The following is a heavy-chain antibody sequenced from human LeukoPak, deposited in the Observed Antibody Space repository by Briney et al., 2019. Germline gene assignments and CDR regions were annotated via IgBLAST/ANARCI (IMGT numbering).Heavy chain of an antibody. CDR3: ARYDDYEAY. D-gene: IGHD4-17*01. Sequence: PSETLSLTCTVSGGSISSYYWSWIRQPPGKGLEWIGYIYYSGSTNYNPSLKSRVTISVDTSKNQFSLKLSSVTAADTAVYYCARYDDYEAYWGQGTLVTVSS. CDR2: IYYSGST. V-gene: IGHV4-59*01. J-gene: IGHJ4*02. CDR1: GGSISSYY.